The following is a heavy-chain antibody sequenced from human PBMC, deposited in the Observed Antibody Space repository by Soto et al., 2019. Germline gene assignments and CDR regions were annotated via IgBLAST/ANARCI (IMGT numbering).Heavy chain of an antibody. D-gene: IGHD6-13*01. V-gene: IGHV4-34*01. CDR2: INHSGST. CDR1: GGSFSGYY. Sequence: SLTCAVYGGSFSGYYWSWIRQPPGKGLEWIGEINHSGSTNYNPSLKSRVTISVDTSKNQFSLKLSSVTAADTAVYYCARVRVWFGLWGQGTLVTVSS. CDR3: ARVRVWFGL. J-gene: IGHJ5*02.